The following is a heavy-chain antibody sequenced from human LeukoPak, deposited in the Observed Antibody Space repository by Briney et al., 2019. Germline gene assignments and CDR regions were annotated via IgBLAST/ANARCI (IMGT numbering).Heavy chain of an antibody. CDR3: ATEAPRSYYFDY. J-gene: IGHJ4*02. CDR2: VYATGGVA. V-gene: IGHV1-46*01. CDR1: GHTFTNYH. Sequence: ASVKVSYKASGHTFTNYHIHWVRQAPGQGVEWMGAVYATGGVAINTQTFPVRVTMTRDTSTGTVYMELSSLRFEDTAIYYCATEAPRSYYFDYWDQGIQVTVSS.